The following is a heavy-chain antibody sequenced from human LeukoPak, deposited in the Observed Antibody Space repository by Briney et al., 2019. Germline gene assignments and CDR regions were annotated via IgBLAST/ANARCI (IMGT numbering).Heavy chain of an antibody. V-gene: IGHV3-11*01. J-gene: IGHJ4*02. CDR2: ISSSGSTI. D-gene: IGHD3-22*01. CDR3: ARARPTHYYDGSGYYNFFDY. CDR1: GFTFSDYY. Sequence: GGSLRLSCAASGFTFSDYYMSWIRQAPGKGLEWVSYISSSGSTIYYADSVKGRFTISRDNAKDSFYLQMNSLRAEDTAVYYCARARPTHYYDGSGYYNFFDYWGQGTLVTVSS.